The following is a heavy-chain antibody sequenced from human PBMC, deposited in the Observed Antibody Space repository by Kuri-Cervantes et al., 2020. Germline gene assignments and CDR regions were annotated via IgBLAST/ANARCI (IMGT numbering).Heavy chain of an antibody. CDR2: VTWTGSRT. CDR3: AGGSRRIVVADYYYYYGMDV. CDR1: GFTFSNSD. D-gene: IGHD3-22*01. J-gene: IGHJ6*02. V-gene: IGHV3-35*01. Sequence: LSLTCAASGFTFSNSDMNWVHQAPGEGLEWVSGVTWTGSRTHYGDSVKGRVIISRDNSRNTLYLQTNSLRAEDTAVYYCAGGSRRIVVADYYYYYGMDVWGQGTTVTVSS.